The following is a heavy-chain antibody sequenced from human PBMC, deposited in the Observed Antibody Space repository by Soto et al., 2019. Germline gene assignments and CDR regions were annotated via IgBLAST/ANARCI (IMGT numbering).Heavy chain of an antibody. CDR3: ARVWPSYYGSGSSKIAIYYHYGMDV. J-gene: IGHJ6*02. Sequence: GGSLRLSCAAHRLTFSSYGMSWVRQAPGKGLEWVSYISSSSSTIYYADSVKGRFTISRDNAKNSLYLQMNSLRDEDTAVYYCARVWPSYYGSGSSKIAIYYHYGMDVWGQGT. CDR2: ISSSSSTI. D-gene: IGHD3-10*01. CDR1: RLTFSSYG. V-gene: IGHV3-48*02.